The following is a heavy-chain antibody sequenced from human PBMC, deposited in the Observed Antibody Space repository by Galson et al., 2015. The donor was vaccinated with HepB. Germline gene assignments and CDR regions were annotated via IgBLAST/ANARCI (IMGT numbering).Heavy chain of an antibody. D-gene: IGHD5-24*01. Sequence: SLRLSCAASGFTFSSYAMHWVRQAPGKGLGWVAVISYDGSNKYYADSVKGRFTISRDNSKNTLYLQMNSLRAEDTAVYYCARDRDGYRDDYWGQGTLVTVSS. CDR1: GFTFSSYA. CDR3: ARDRDGYRDDY. CDR2: ISYDGSNK. V-gene: IGHV3-30-3*01. J-gene: IGHJ4*02.